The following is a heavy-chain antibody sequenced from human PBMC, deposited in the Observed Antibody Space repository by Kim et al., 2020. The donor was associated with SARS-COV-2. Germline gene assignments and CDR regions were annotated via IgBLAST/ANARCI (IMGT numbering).Heavy chain of an antibody. Sequence: GGSLRLSCAASGFTFSSYGMHWVRQAPGKGLEWVAVISYDGSNKYYADSVKGRFTISRDNSKNTLYLQMNSLRAEDTAVYYCAKDGSGSLIGGMDVWGQGTTVTVS. CDR3: AKDGSGSLIGGMDV. J-gene: IGHJ6*02. CDR1: GFTFSSYG. D-gene: IGHD3-10*01. V-gene: IGHV3-30*18. CDR2: ISYDGSNK.